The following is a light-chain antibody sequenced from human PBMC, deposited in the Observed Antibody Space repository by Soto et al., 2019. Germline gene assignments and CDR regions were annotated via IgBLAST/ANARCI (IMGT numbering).Light chain of an antibody. CDR3: QQYVSIPLT. V-gene: IGKV3-20*01. J-gene: IGKJ4*01. Sequence: EIVLTQSPGTLSLSPGGRATLSCRASQSVGTYLAWYPQTPGQAPRLLIYGASSTAAGIPDRFSGSGSATDFTLTISRLEPEEFAVYHCQQYVSIPLTIGGRTKVYIK. CDR2: GAS. CDR1: QSVGTY.